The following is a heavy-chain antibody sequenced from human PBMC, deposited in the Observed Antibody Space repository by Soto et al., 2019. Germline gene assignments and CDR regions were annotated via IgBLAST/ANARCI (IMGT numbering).Heavy chain of an antibody. Sequence: EVQLVESGGGLVQPGGSLRLSCAASGFTFGSYSMNWVRQSPGKGLEWVSYISSSGSPIYYADSVKGRFTISRDNAKNSLHLQMNSLRDEDTALYYCARTNSSGWRFDPWGQGALVIVSS. CDR2: ISSSGSPI. CDR1: GFTFGSYS. J-gene: IGHJ5*02. CDR3: ARTNSSGWRFDP. V-gene: IGHV3-48*02. D-gene: IGHD6-19*01.